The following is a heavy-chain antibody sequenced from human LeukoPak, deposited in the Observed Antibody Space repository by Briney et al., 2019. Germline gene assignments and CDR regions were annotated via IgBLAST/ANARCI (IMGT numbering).Heavy chain of an antibody. CDR1: GLAFRSYA. Sequence: GGSLRLSCVASGLAFRSYAMNWVRQAPGKGLEWVSTISVSSGTFYADSVKGRFTTSRDNSMNTLYLQMTGLRADDTAESYCADYGVAGVRSSSYWGQGTLVTVSS. CDR2: ISVSSGT. D-gene: IGHD3-10*01. CDR3: ADYGVAGVRSSSY. V-gene: IGHV3-23*01. J-gene: IGHJ4*02.